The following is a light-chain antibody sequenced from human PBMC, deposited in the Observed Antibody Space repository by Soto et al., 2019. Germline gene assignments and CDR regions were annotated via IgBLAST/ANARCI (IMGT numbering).Light chain of an antibody. Sequence: QSALTQPATVSGSPGQSITISCTGTSSDIGSYDLVSWYQQHPGKGPKLIIHEGSKRPTGVSNRFSGSKSANTASLTISGLQAEDEADYHCLSYAGSSTWVFGGGTKVTVL. J-gene: IGLJ3*02. V-gene: IGLV2-23*01. CDR2: EGS. CDR3: LSYAGSSTWV. CDR1: SSDIGSYDL.